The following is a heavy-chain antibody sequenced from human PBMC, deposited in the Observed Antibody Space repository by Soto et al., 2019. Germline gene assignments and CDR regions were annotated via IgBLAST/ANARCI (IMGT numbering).Heavy chain of an antibody. J-gene: IGHJ5*02. V-gene: IGHV1-3*01. CDR3: AREGPAGGVFNWFDP. D-gene: IGHD3-16*01. CDR2: INAGNGNT. CDR1: GYTFTSYA. Sequence: GASVKVSCKASGYTFTSYAVHWVXXXPGQRLEWMGWINAGNGNTKYSQKFQGRVTITRDTSASTAYMELKSLRAEDTAVYYCAREGPAGGVFNWFDPWGQGTLVTVSS.